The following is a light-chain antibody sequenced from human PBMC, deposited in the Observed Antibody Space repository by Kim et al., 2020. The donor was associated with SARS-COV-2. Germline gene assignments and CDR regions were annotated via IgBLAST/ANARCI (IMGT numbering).Light chain of an antibody. V-gene: IGLV1-40*01. CDR1: TSNIGAGYD. J-gene: IGLJ3*02. Sequence: QWVTISCTGSTSNIGAGYDVHWYQQLPRTAPKLLIYGNTDRPSGVPDRFSGSNSGTSASLAITGLQAEDEADYYCQSYDTSLSAYVFGGGTQLTVL. CDR3: QSYDTSLSAYV. CDR2: GNT.